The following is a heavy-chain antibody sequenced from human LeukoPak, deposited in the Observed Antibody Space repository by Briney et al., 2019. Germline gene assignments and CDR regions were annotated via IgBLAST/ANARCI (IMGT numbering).Heavy chain of an antibody. D-gene: IGHD2/OR15-2a*01. V-gene: IGHV3-23*01. CDR3: ASDRNSNNWFYY. J-gene: IGHJ4*02. CDR1: GFTFSTYA. CDR2: ISGSGGST. Sequence: PGGSLRLSCAASGFTFSTYAMGRVRQAPGKGLEWVSTISGSGGSTDYADSVKGRFTISRDNSKNTLYLQMNTLRAEDTAVYFCASDRNSNNWFYYWGQGTLVTVSS.